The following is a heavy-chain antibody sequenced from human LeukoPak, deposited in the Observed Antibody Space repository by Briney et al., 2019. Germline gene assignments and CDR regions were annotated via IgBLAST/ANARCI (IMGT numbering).Heavy chain of an antibody. D-gene: IGHD3-10*01. J-gene: IGHJ3*02. V-gene: IGHV3-23*01. CDR1: GFTFSSYA. Sequence: PGGSLRLSCAASGFTFSSYAMSWVRQAPGKGLEWVSAISGSGGSTYYADSVKGRFTISRDNSKNTLYLQMNSLRAEDTAVYYCARDRIWFGELWGAFDIWGQGTMVTVSS. CDR3: ARDRIWFGELWGAFDI. CDR2: ISGSGGST.